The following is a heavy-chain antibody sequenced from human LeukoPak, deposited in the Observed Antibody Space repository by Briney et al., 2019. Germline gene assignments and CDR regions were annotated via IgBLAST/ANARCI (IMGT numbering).Heavy chain of an antibody. CDR3: AREVTGILDY. D-gene: IGHD4-11*01. J-gene: IGHJ4*02. CDR1: GYTFTGYY. V-gene: IGHV1-2*02. CDR2: INPNSGGT. Sequence: ASVKVSCKASGYTFTGYYMHWVRQAPGQGLEWMGWINPNSGGTNYAQKFQGRVTMTTDTSTSTAYMELRSLRSDDTAVYYCAREVTGILDYWGQGTLVTVSS.